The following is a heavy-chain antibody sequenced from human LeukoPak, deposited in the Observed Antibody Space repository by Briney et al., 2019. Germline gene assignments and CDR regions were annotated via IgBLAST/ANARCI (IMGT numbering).Heavy chain of an antibody. D-gene: IGHD2-21*02. CDR2: IRSKPYGGTT. CDR3: TRDPKHHSGGDPYHFDH. CDR1: GFTFGDFA. J-gene: IGHJ4*02. Sequence: GGSLRLSCTGSGFTFGDFAMSWLRQAPGKGLEWVGFIRSKPYGGTTEYAASVKGRFTISRDDSKSIAYLQVNSLKSEDTAVYYCTRDPKHHSGGDPYHFDHWGQGTLVTVSS. V-gene: IGHV3-49*03.